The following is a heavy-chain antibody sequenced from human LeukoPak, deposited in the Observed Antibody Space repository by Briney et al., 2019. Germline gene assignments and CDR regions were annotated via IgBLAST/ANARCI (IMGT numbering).Heavy chain of an antibody. V-gene: IGHV3-74*01. D-gene: IGHD6-19*01. CDR1: GFTFSNYW. Sequence: GGSLRLSCAASGFTFSNYWMHWVRQGPGKGLVWVSRINSDGSVTTYVDSVKGRFTISRDNAKNTLYLQMNSLRAEDTALYYCARESWGQQWPFDYWGQGALVTVSS. CDR3: ARESWGQQWPFDY. CDR2: INSDGSVT. J-gene: IGHJ4*02.